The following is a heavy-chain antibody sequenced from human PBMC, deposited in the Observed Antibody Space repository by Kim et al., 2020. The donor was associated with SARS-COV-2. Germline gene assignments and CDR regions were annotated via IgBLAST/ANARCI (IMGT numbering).Heavy chain of an antibody. J-gene: IGHJ2*01. V-gene: IGHV4-59*01. CDR3: ARDLYGVYCDYNWYFDL. Sequence: LKTRVTISVDTSQNQFSLKLSSVTAADPAVYYCARDLYGVYCDYNWYFDLWGRGTLVTVSS. D-gene: IGHD4-17*01.